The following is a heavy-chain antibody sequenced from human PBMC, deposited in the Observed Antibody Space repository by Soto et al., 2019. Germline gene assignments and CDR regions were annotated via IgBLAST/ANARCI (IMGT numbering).Heavy chain of an antibody. D-gene: IGHD6-13*01. CDR3: ARGGFRQLVASSF. J-gene: IGHJ4*02. Sequence: QVQLQQWGAGLLKPSGTLSLTCAVYGGAFSGYYWNWIRQPPGKGLAWIGEINHNGRTNYNPSLKSRVTLSIDTSKNPFSLELRSVTAADTALYYCARGGFRQLVASSFWGQGTLVTVSS. CDR2: INHNGRT. CDR1: GGAFSGYY. V-gene: IGHV4-34*01.